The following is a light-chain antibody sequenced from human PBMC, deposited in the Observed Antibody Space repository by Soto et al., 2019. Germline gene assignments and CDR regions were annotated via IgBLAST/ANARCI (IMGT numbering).Light chain of an antibody. Sequence: QSALTQPASMSGSPGQSITISCTGTSSDVGGYNYVSWYQQHPGKAPKLMIYEVSHRPSGVSDRFSGSKSGNTASLTISGLQAEDEAEYYCSSYTTSTTLVVFGGGTKLTVL. CDR1: SSDVGGYNY. CDR2: EVS. J-gene: IGLJ3*02. V-gene: IGLV2-14*01. CDR3: SSYTTSTTLVV.